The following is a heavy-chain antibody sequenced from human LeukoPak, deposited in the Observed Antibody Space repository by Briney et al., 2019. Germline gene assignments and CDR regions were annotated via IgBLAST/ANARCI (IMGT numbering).Heavy chain of an antibody. V-gene: IGHV4-31*03. Sequence: SQTLSLTCTVSGGSISSGGYYWSWIRQHPGKGLEWIGYIYYSGSTYYNPSLKSRVTISVDTSKNQFSLKLSSVTAADTAVYYCARQNRLLWFGVDIWGQGTMVTVSS. CDR2: IYYSGST. CDR1: GGSISSGGYY. CDR3: ARQNRLLWFGVDI. D-gene: IGHD3-10*01. J-gene: IGHJ3*02.